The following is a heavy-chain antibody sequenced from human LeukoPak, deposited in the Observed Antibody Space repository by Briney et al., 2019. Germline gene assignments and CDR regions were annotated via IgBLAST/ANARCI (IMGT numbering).Heavy chain of an antibody. CDR3: ARGSGFGDLYY. J-gene: IGHJ4*02. CDR1: GFTFSSHT. CDR2: ISSPGSSR. D-gene: IGHD3-10*01. Sequence: PGGSLRLSCAASGFTFSSHTMNWVRQAPGKGLEWVSYISSPGSSRYYADSVKGRFTISRDNAKNSLYLQLNSLRAEDTAVYYCARGSGFGDLYYWGQGTLVTVSS. V-gene: IGHV3-48*04.